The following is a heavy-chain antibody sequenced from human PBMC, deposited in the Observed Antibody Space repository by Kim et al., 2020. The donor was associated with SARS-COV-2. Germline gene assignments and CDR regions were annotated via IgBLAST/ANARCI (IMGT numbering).Heavy chain of an antibody. V-gene: IGHV3-23*01. CDR3: AKLGTAIVFTYYGMDV. CDR2: ISGSGGST. CDR1: GFTFSSYA. Sequence: GGSLRLSCAASGFTFSSYAMSWVRQAPGKGLEWVAAISGSGGSTYYADSVKGRFTISRDNAKNTLYLQMNTLRAEDTAVYYCAKLGTAIVFTYYGMDVWGQGTTVTVSS. J-gene: IGHJ6*02. D-gene: IGHD5-18*01.